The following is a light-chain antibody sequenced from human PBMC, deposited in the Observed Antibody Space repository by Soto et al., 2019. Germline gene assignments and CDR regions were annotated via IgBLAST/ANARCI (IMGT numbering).Light chain of an antibody. CDR2: AAS. Sequence: IQMTQSPSSLSASVGDKVTNTCRASQDISSYLAWYQQRPGKAPKLLIYAASTLQRGAPSRFSGSGSGTDFTLTISSLQPEDFATYYCQQLNSYLWTFGQGTKVDIK. V-gene: IGKV1-9*01. J-gene: IGKJ1*01. CDR1: QDISSY. CDR3: QQLNSYLWT.